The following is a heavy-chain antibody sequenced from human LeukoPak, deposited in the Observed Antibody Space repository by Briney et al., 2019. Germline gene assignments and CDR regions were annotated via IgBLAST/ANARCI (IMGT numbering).Heavy chain of an antibody. CDR3: ARHRKWLVPPGGWFDP. CDR2: IYYSGST. V-gene: IGHV4-39*01. CDR1: GGSISSSSYY. D-gene: IGHD6-19*01. J-gene: IGHJ5*02. Sequence: SETLSLTCTVSGGSISSSSYYGCWIRQPPGKGLEWIGSIYYSGSTYYNPSLNSRVTISVDTSKNQFSLKLSSVTAADTAVYYCARHRKWLVPPGGWFDPWGQGPLVTVSS.